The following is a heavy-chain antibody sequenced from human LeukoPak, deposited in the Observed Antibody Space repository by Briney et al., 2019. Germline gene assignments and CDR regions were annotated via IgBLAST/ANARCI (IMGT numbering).Heavy chain of an antibody. V-gene: IGHV4-4*07. J-gene: IGHJ6*03. D-gene: IGHD3-10*01. Sequence: PSETLSLTCTVSGGSISSYYWNWIRQPAGKGLEWIGRIYTSGSTNYNPSLKSRVTMSVDTSKNQFSLMLSSVTAADTAVYYCARASGYYYGSGSYYYYMDVWGKGTTVTVSS. CDR2: IYTSGST. CDR1: GGSISSYY. CDR3: ARASGYYYGSGSYYYYMDV.